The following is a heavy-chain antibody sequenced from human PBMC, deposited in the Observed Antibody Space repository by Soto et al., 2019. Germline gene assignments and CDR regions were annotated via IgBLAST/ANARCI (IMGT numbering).Heavy chain of an antibody. CDR3: ARALREGLPIYYFDS. J-gene: IGHJ4*02. Sequence: QVTLKESGPVLVKPTETLTLTCTVSGFSLSKARMGVSWIRQPPGKALERLAHIFWNDERSYNTSLKSRLTISRDTSQSQVVLTMTNVDPVDTGTYFCARALREGLPIYYFDSWGQGTLVTVSS. V-gene: IGHV2-26*01. CDR2: IFWNDER. D-gene: IGHD1-26*01. CDR1: GFSLSKARMG.